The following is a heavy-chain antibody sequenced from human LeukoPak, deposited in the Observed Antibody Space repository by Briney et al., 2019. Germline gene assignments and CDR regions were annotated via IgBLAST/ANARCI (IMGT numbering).Heavy chain of an antibody. CDR1: GGSISSYY. CDR3: ARNYGSGSYYYYYYMDV. V-gene: IGHV4-59*04. J-gene: IGHJ6*03. D-gene: IGHD3-10*01. CDR2: IYHSGST. Sequence: SETLSLTCIVSGGSISSYYWSWIRQPPGKGLEWIGSIYHSGSTYYNPSLKSRVTMSVDTSKNQFSLKLSSVTAADTAVYYCARNYGSGSYYYYYYMDVWGKGTTVTISS.